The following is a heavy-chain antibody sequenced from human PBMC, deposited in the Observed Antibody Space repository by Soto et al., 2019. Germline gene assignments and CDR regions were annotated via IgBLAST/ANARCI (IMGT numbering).Heavy chain of an antibody. CDR2: VSRSGSSI. J-gene: IGHJ4*02. CDR3: ARVPEGVVVAANDY. CDR1: GFTFSDHF. D-gene: IGHD2-15*01. Sequence: QVQLVESGGGLVKPGGSLRLSCAASGFTFSDHFMSWIRQAPGQGLEWVSYVSRSGSSIYYADSVKGRFTISRDNAKNSLYLQMNSLRAEDTGVYYCARVPEGVVVAANDYWGQGSLVTVSS. V-gene: IGHV3-11*01.